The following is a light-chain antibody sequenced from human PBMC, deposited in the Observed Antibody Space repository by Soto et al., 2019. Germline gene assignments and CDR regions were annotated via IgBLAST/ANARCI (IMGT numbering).Light chain of an antibody. J-gene: IGLJ3*02. CDR3: SSYASNSPVV. Sequence: QSALTQPASVSGSPGQSITISCTGTSSDVGGYNYVSWYQQHPGKAPKLMIFDVSNRPSGISYRFSGSKSGNTASLTISGLQAEDEADYSCSSYASNSPVVFGGGTKLTVL. CDR2: DVS. V-gene: IGLV2-14*03. CDR1: SSDVGGYNY.